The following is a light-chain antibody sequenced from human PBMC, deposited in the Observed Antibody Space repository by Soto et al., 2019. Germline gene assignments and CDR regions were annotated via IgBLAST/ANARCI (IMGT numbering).Light chain of an antibody. J-gene: IGLJ1*01. CDR2: ENN. CDR1: SSNIGNNY. Sequence: QSVLTQPPSVSAAPGQKVTISCSGSSSNIGNNYVSWYQQLPGTAPKLLIYENNKRPSGIPDRFSGSKSGTSATLGITGLQTGDEADYYCGTWDSSLSVPYVFATGTKLTVL. CDR3: GTWDSSLSVPYV. V-gene: IGLV1-51*02.